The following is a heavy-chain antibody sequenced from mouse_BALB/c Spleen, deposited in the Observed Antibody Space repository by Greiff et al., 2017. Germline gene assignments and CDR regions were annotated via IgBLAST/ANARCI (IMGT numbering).Heavy chain of an antibody. J-gene: IGHJ4*01. V-gene: IGHV5-6-5*01. CDR3: ARGPPEAMDY. Sequence: DVHLVESGGGLVKPGGSLKLSCAASGFTFSSYAMSWVRQTPEKRLEWVASISSGGSTYYPDSVKGRFTISRDNARNILYLQMSSLRSEDTAMYYCARGPPEAMDYWGQGTSVTVSS. CDR2: ISSGGST. CDR1: GFTFSSYA.